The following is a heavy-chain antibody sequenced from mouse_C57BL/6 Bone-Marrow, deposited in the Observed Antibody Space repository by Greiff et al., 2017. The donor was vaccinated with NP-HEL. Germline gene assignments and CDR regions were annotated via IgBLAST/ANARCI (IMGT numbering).Heavy chain of an antibody. Sequence: VQGVESGPGLVAPSQSLSITCTVSGFSLTSYGVDWVRQSPGKGLEWLGVIWGVGSTNYNSALKSRLSISKDNSKSQVFLKMNSLQTDDTAMYYCASYYYGRRDWFAYWGQGTLVTVSA. CDR3: ASYYYGRRDWFAY. D-gene: IGHD1-1*01. CDR2: IWGVGST. V-gene: IGHV2-6*01. CDR1: GFSLTSYG. J-gene: IGHJ3*01.